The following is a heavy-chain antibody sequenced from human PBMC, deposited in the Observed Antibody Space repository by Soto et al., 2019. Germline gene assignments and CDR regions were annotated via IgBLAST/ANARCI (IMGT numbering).Heavy chain of an antibody. CDR3: ARHGDEQYCTNGVCYVGGYYYYYGMDV. J-gene: IGHJ6*02. V-gene: IGHV4-39*01. Sequence: SETLSLTCTVSGGSISRSSYYWGWIRQPPGKGLEWIGSIYYSGSTYYNPSLKSRVTISVDTSKNQFSLKLSSVTAADTAVYYCARHGDEQYCTNGVCYVGGYYYYYGMDVWGQGTTVTVSS. CDR1: GGSISRSSYY. CDR2: IYYSGST. D-gene: IGHD2-8*01.